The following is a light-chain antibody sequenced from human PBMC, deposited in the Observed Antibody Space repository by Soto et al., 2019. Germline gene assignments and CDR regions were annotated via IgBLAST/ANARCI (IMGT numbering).Light chain of an antibody. CDR1: QGVSSY. Sequence: EIVFTQSPSTLSLSPGERATLSCRASQGVSSYLAWYQQKPGQAPRLLNYDASKRATGIPARFSGSGFGTDYTLTISSLEPEDFADYYCQQRNKWRTFGQGTKVDIK. CDR2: DAS. J-gene: IGKJ1*01. V-gene: IGKV3-11*01. CDR3: QQRNKWRT.